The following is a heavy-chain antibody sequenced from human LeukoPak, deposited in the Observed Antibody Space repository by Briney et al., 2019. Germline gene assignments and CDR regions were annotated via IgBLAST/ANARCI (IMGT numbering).Heavy chain of an antibody. V-gene: IGHV3-66*01. CDR1: GLTVRSNY. CDR2: IYSGGST. CDR3: AREGSSGWYVKYFDL. Sequence: GGSLRLSCAASGLTVRSNYISCVRQAPGKGLERGSVIYSGGSTYYADSVKGRFTISRDNSKNTLYLQMNSLRAEDTAVYYCAREGSSGWYVKYFDLWGRGTLVTVSS. D-gene: IGHD6-19*01. J-gene: IGHJ2*01.